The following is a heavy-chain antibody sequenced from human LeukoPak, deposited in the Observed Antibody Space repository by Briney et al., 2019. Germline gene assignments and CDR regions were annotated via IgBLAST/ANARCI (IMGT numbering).Heavy chain of an antibody. Sequence: SETLSLTCTVSGGSVSSGSYYWSWLRQPPGKGLEWIGYIYYSGSTNYNPSLRSRVTISVDTSKNQFSLKLSSVTAADTAVYYCARGGRDGWNDVVGCWGQGTLVTVSS. CDR3: ARGGRDGWNDVVGC. V-gene: IGHV4-61*01. D-gene: IGHD1-1*01. J-gene: IGHJ4*02. CDR1: GGSVSSGSYY. CDR2: IYYSGST.